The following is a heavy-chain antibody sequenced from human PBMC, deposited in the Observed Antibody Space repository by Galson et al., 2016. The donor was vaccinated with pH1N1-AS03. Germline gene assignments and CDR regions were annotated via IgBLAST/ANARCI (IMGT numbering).Heavy chain of an antibody. CDR1: GFTFSRYW. Sequence: SLRLSCAASGFTFSRYWMSFVRQAPGKGLEWVANINQYGSEIYYVDSVKGRFTISRDNARNSLFLQMNSLRAEDTAVYYCARAPDGSGSPYYCDYWGQGTLVTVSS. CDR3: ARAPDGSGSPYYCDY. CDR2: INQYGSEI. D-gene: IGHD3-10*01. V-gene: IGHV3-7*01. J-gene: IGHJ4*02.